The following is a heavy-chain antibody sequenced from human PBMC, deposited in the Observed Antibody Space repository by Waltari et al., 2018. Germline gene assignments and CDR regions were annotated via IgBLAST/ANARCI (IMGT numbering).Heavy chain of an antibody. CDR1: GFSFRSFG. J-gene: IGHJ4*02. D-gene: IGHD3-10*01. Sequence: QLIESGGGVVPPGGSLRLSCATSGFSFRSFGLHGVRQAPGQGLEWVSFIPYDGSVTSYSESVRGRFTISRDNSLNTVFLQMNSLRPEDTGVYFCAKVKYYSGSGTYSPFDSWGPGTLVTVSS. CDR2: IPYDGSVT. CDR3: AKVKYYSGSGTYSPFDS. V-gene: IGHV3-30*02.